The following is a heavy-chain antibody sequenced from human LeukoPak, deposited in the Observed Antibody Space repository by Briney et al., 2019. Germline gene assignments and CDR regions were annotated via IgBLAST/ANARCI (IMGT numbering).Heavy chain of an antibody. CDR2: ISAYNGNT. J-gene: IGHJ3*02. Sequence: GASVKVSCKASGYTFTSYDINWVRQATGQGLEWMGWISAYNGNTNYAQKLQGRVTMTTDTSTSTAYMELRSLRSDDTAVYYCASGYSYGSDAFDIWGQGTMVTVSS. CDR3: ASGYSYGSDAFDI. V-gene: IGHV1-18*01. CDR1: GYTFTSYD. D-gene: IGHD5-18*01.